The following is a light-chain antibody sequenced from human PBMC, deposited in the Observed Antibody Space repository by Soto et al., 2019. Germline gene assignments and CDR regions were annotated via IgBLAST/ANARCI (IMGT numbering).Light chain of an antibody. Sequence: QSALTQPASVSGSPGQSITISCTGTSSDVGSYNLVSWYQQHPGKAPKLMIYEGSKRPSGVSNRFSGSKSGNTASLTISGLQAEDEADYYCFSYEGSVVFGGGTKLTVL. CDR3: FSYEGSVV. J-gene: IGLJ2*01. V-gene: IGLV2-23*01. CDR2: EGS. CDR1: SSDVGSYNL.